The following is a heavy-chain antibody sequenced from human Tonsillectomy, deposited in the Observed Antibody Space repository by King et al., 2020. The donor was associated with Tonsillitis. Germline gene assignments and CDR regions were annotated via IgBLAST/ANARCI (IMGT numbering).Heavy chain of an antibody. Sequence: VQLQQWGAGLLKPSETLSLTCAVYGESFSVYYWSWIRQPPGKGLEWIGEINHSGSTNYNPSLKSRVTISVDTSKNQFSLEMSSVTAADTAVYYCARGFYVRSGPPFHYYFYYMDVWGRGTTVTVSS. CDR3: ARGFYVRSGPPFHYYFYYMDV. D-gene: IGHD3-3*01. J-gene: IGHJ6*03. V-gene: IGHV4-34*01. CDR2: INHSGST. CDR1: GESFSVYY.